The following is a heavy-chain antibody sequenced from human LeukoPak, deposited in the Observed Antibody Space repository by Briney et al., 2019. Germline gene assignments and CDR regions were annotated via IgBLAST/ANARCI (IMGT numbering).Heavy chain of an antibody. CDR3: ARDLVPFPYDFWRDRGAFDI. J-gene: IGHJ3*02. D-gene: IGHD3-3*01. Sequence: GGSLRLSCAASGFTFSSYAMHWVRQAPGKGLEGVAVISYDGSNKYYADSVKGRFTISRDNSKNTLYLQMNSLRAEDTAVYYCARDLVPFPYDFWRDRGAFDIWGQGAMVTVSS. CDR1: GFTFSSYA. CDR2: ISYDGSNK. V-gene: IGHV3-30-3*01.